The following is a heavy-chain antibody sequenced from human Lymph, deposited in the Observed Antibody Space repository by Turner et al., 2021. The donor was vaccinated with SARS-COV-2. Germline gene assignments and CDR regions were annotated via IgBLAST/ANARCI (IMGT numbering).Heavy chain of an antibody. CDR2: VYAGGST. CDR1: GITVSSNY. V-gene: IGHV3-66*01. D-gene: IGHD3-10*01. J-gene: IGHJ3*02. CDR3: ARDFREGAFDI. Sequence: EVQLVESGGGLVQPGGSLRLSCAASGITVSSNYMSWVRQAPGKGMEWVSVVYAGGSTFYADSVKGRFTISRDKSKNTIYLQMNRLRAEDTAVYYCARDFREGAFDIWGQGTMVTISS.